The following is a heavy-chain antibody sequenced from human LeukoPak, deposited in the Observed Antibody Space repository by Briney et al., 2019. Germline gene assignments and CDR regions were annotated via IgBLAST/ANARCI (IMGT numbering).Heavy chain of an antibody. V-gene: IGHV4-59*01. J-gene: IGHJ4*02. CDR2: IYYSGST. D-gene: IGHD5-12*01. Sequence: SETLSLTCTVSGGSISSYYWSWIWQPPGKGLEWIGYIYYSGSTNYNPSLKSRATISVDTSKNQFSLKLSSVTAADTAVYYCGGGYSGYTVDYWGQGTLVTVSS. CDR1: GGSISSYY. CDR3: GGGYSGYTVDY.